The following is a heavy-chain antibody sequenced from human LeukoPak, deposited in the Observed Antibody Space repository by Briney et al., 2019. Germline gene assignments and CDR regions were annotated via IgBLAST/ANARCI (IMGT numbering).Heavy chain of an antibody. CDR2: INPNSGGT. CDR3: ARKSYGSGSYSFDY. CDR1: GYTFTGYY. Sequence: ASVKVPCKASGYTFTGYYMHWVRQAPGQGLEWMGWINPNSGGTNYAQKFQGRVTMTRDTSISTAYMELSKLRSDDTAVYYCARKSYGSGSYSFDYWGQGTLVTVSS. J-gene: IGHJ4*02. D-gene: IGHD3-10*01. V-gene: IGHV1-2*02.